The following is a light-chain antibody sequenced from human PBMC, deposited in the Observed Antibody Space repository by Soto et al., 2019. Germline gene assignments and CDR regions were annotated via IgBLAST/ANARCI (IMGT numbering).Light chain of an antibody. V-gene: IGKV1D-12*01. CDR2: AAS. Sequence: DIQMTQSPSSVSASVGDRVTITCRASQGISSWLDWYQQKPGKAPKLLIYAASSLQSGVPSRFSGSESGTDFTLTISSLQPEDVATYYCHPASSFPLTFGGGTKVEIK. CDR3: HPASSFPLT. J-gene: IGKJ4*01. CDR1: QGISSW.